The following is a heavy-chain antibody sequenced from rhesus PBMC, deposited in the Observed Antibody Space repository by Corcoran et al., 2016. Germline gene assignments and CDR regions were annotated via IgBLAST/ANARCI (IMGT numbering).Heavy chain of an antibody. CDR2: ISYDGSKN. CDR1: GFTFSSYG. CDR3: ARSHLDWSNWYFDL. V-gene: IGHV3-54*02. D-gene: IGHD3-3*01. J-gene: IGHJ2*01. Sequence: EVQLVESGGGLVQPGGSLRLSCAASGFTFSSYGMHWVRQAPGKGLEWVAVISYDGSKNYYADSLNDRFTISMVNSKNMLYLQMNNLKLEDTAVYYCARSHLDWSNWYFDLWGPGTPITISS.